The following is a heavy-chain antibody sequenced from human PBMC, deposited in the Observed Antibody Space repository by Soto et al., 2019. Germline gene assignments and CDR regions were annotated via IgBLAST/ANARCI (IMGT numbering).Heavy chain of an antibody. CDR2: VYYTGTA. CDR3: ASYMSTASLGNYYYSYMDA. CDR1: GGSINNYY. V-gene: IGHV4-59*01. Sequence: SETLSLTCTVSGGSINNYYWNWIRQPPGKGLEWVGYVYYTGTAEYNPSLQSRVSISVDTSKNQFSLQLSSVTAADTAVYYCASYMSTASLGNYYYSYMDAWGKGTTVTVSS. J-gene: IGHJ6*03. D-gene: IGHD4-4*01.